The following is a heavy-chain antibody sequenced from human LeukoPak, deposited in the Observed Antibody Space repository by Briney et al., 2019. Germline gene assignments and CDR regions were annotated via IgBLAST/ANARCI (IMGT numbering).Heavy chain of an antibody. CDR2: IYTSGST. V-gene: IGHV4-61*02. Sequence: PSQTLSLTFTVSGGSISSGSYYWSWIRQPAGKGLEWIGRIYTSGSTNYNPSLKSRVTISVDTSKNQFSLKLSSVTAADTAVYYCARVPALWSGYYLDYWGQGTLVTVSS. D-gene: IGHD3-3*01. CDR1: GGSISSGSYY. CDR3: ARVPALWSGYYLDY. J-gene: IGHJ4*02.